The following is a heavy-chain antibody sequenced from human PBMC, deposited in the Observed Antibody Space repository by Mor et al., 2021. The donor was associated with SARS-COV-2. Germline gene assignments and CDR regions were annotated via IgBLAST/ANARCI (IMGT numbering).Heavy chain of an antibody. CDR3: AKDLAQYYYGSGADY. CDR2: ISYDGSNK. D-gene: IGHD3-10*01. CDR1: SSYG. V-gene: IGHV3-30*18. Sequence: SSYGMHWVRQAPGKGLEWVAVISYDGSNKYYADSVKGRFTISRDNSKNTLYLQMNSLRAEVTAVYYCAKDLAQYYYGSGADYWG. J-gene: IGHJ4*01.